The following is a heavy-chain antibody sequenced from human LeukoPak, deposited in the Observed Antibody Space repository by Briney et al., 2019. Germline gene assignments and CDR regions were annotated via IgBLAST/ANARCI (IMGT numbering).Heavy chain of an antibody. Sequence: PGGSLRLSCAASGFTFSNYEMNWVRQAPGKGLEWVSYITTSGSARYYADSVKGRFTISRDNAKNSLYLQLNSLRAEDTAVCYCAREDPDAFDIWGQGTMVTVSS. CDR1: GFTFSNYE. CDR2: ITTSGSAR. J-gene: IGHJ3*02. CDR3: AREDPDAFDI. V-gene: IGHV3-48*03.